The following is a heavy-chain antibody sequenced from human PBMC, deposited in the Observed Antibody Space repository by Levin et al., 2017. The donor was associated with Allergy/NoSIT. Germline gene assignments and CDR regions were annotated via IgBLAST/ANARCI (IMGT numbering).Heavy chain of an antibody. V-gene: IGHV5-51*01. CDR3: ARRAYDVELRAGNNWVDP. J-gene: IGHJ5*02. Sequence: GESLKISCRQDFGSRFSSYWIGWVRQMAGKGLEGLGIIHPADSRVLYSPSFQGQVTISADKSINTVYLQWGSLKASDTGLYYCARRAYDVELRAGNNWVDPWGQGPLVTVSS. CDR1: GSRFSSYW. D-gene: IGHD2-21*01. CDR2: IHPADSRV.